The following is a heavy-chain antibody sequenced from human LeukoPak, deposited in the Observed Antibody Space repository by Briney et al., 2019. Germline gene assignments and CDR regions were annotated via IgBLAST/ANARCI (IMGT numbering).Heavy chain of an antibody. V-gene: IGHV1-8*02. Sequence: ASVKVSCKASGYTFTGYYMHWVRQAPGQGLEWMGWMNPNSGNTGYAQKFQGRVTMTRNTSISTAYMELSSLRSEDTAVYYCARVQDCGGDCTDIWGQGTMVTVSS. J-gene: IGHJ3*02. CDR1: GYTFTGYY. CDR2: MNPNSGNT. D-gene: IGHD2-21*02. CDR3: ARVQDCGGDCTDI.